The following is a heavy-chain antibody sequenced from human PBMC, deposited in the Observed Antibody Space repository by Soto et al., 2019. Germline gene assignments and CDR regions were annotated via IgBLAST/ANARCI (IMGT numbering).Heavy chain of an antibody. V-gene: IGHV4-30-2*01. D-gene: IGHD3-10*01. CDR3: ARGGDRGVIIHSDYYYYGMDV. CDR2: IYHSGST. J-gene: IGHJ6*02. Sequence: PSETLSLTCAVSGGSISSGGYSWSWIRQPPGKGLEWIGYIYHSGSTYYNPSLKSRVTISVDRSKNQFSLKLSSVTAADTAVYYCARGGDRGVIIHSDYYYYGMDVWGQGTTVTVSS. CDR1: GGSISSGGYS.